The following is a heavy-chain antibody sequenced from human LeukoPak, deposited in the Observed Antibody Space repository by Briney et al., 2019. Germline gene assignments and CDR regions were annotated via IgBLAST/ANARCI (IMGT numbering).Heavy chain of an antibody. D-gene: IGHD1-26*01. J-gene: IGHJ4*02. V-gene: IGHV3-30-3*01. CDR1: GVTFSSYA. Sequence: GGSLRLSCAASGVTFSSYAMHWVRQAPGKGLEWVAVISYDGSNKYYADTVKGRFTISRDNSKNTLYLQMNSLRAEDTAVYYCARGRGGSYYSGFDYWGQGTMVTVSS. CDR2: ISYDGSNK. CDR3: ARGRGGSYYSGFDY.